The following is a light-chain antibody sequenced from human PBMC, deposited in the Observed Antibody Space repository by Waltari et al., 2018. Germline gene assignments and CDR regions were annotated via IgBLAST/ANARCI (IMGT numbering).Light chain of an antibody. Sequence: DIVMTQSPLSLPVTPGEPASISCRSSQSLLHNNGYDYLDWYLQKPGQSPQLLIYLGSNRASGVPDRFSGSGSGTDFTLKISRVEAEDVGVYYCMQALQIRKFGQGTKVEIK. V-gene: IGKV2-28*01. CDR3: MQALQIRK. CDR2: LGS. J-gene: IGKJ1*01. CDR1: QSLLHNNGYDY.